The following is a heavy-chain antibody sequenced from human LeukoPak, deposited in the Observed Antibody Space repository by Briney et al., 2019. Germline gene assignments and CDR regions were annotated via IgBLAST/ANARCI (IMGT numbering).Heavy chain of an antibody. V-gene: IGHV1-46*01. J-gene: IGHJ5*02. CDR1: GYTFTSYY. CDR2: INPSGGST. CDR3: ARVICGGGSCLFDP. D-gene: IGHD2-15*01. Sequence: ASVKVSCKASGYTFTSYYMHWVRQAPGQGLEWMGIINPSGGSTSYAQKFQGRVTITRNTSISTAYMELSSLRSEDTAVYYCARVICGGGSCLFDPWGQGTLVTVSS.